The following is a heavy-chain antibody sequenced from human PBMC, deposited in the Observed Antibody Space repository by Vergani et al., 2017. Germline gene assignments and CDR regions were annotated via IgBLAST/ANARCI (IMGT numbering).Heavy chain of an antibody. Sequence: EVQLVESGGGLVQPGGSLRLSCAASGFTFSSYAMSWVRQAPGKGLEWVSAISGSGGSTYYADSVKGRFPISRDNSKNTLYLQMNSLRAEDTAVYYCAKHSGSSPEVYYYYMDVWGKGTTVTVSS. D-gene: IGHD1-26*01. J-gene: IGHJ6*03. CDR1: GFTFSSYA. V-gene: IGHV3-23*04. CDR2: ISGSGGST. CDR3: AKHSGSSPEVYYYYMDV.